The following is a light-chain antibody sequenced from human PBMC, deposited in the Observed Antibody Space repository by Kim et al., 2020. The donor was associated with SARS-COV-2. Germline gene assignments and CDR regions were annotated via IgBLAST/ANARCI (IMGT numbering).Light chain of an antibody. J-gene: IGKJ2*02. V-gene: IGKV3-15*01. CDR1: QSVGGN. CDR3: QQYNNWPLPCT. Sequence: SPGERATLSCRASQSVGGNLAWYQQKPGQAPRLLFYGTSTRATGVPARFSASGSGTEFTLTISSLQSEDFAVYYCQQYNNWPLPCTFGQGTKLEI. CDR2: GTS.